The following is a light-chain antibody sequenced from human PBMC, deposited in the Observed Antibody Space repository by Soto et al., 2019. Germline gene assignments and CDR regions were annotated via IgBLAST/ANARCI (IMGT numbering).Light chain of an antibody. Sequence: EIVLTQSPATLSLSPGERATLSCRASQSVSSDLAWYHQEPGQAPRLLIYGASTRATGIPARFSGSGSGTEFTLTINSLQSEDFAVYYCQQYNNWPRTFGQGTKVDIK. CDR3: QQYNNWPRT. CDR1: QSVSSD. CDR2: GAS. J-gene: IGKJ1*01. V-gene: IGKV3-15*01.